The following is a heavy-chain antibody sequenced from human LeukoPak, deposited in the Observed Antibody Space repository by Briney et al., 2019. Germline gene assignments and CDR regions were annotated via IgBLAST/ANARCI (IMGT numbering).Heavy chain of an antibody. CDR2: IYYSKNT. Sequence: SETLSLTCTVSGGSISSSSAYWGWIRQPPGKGLEWIGCIYYSKNTYYNPSLKSRVTISADTSKNQFSLTLGSVSATDTAVYYCASTGYCIGGSCYSNYFDHWGQGTLVTVSS. V-gene: IGHV4-39*01. CDR1: GGSISSSSAY. CDR3: ASTGYCIGGSCYSNYFDH. D-gene: IGHD2-15*01. J-gene: IGHJ4*02.